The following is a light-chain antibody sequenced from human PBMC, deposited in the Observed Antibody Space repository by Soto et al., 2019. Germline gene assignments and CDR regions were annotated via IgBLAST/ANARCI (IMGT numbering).Light chain of an antibody. CDR3: QHYNVYSGT. J-gene: IGKJ1*01. Sequence: DIQMTQSPSSLSASVGDRVTITCRASQSISSYLNWYQQKPGKAPRLLIYAASSLQSGVPSRFSGSGSGTEFTLTISSLQPDDFATYYCQHYNVYSGTFGQGTKVDIK. CDR2: AAS. V-gene: IGKV1-39*01. CDR1: QSISSY.